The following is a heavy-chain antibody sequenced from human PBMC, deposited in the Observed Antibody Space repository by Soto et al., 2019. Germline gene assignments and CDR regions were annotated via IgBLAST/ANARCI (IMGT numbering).Heavy chain of an antibody. CDR2: MNPNSGNT. CDR3: ARVQGRSYYDFWSGYPMDV. J-gene: IGHJ6*03. V-gene: IGHV1-8*01. Sequence: ASVKVSCKASGYTFTSYDINWVRRATGQGLEWMGWMNPNSGNTGYAQKFQGRVTMTRNTSISTAYMELSSLRSEDTAVYYCARVQGRSYYDFWSGYPMDVWGKGTTVTVSS. CDR1: GYTFTSYD. D-gene: IGHD3-3*01.